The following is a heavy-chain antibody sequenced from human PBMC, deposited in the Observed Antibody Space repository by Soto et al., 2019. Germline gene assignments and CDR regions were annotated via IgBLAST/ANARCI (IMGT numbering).Heavy chain of an antibody. J-gene: IGHJ4*02. D-gene: IGHD6-19*01. CDR1: GASISSHS. Sequence: TLSLTCSVSGASISSHSWNWIRQPPGKGLEWIGYITYSGSTKYNPSLKSRVNISQDTSKNQFSLELTSVTAADTAVYYCARATGWQEVNYFDYWGQGSLVTVSS. CDR3: ARATGWQEVNYFDY. CDR2: ITYSGST. V-gene: IGHV4-59*11.